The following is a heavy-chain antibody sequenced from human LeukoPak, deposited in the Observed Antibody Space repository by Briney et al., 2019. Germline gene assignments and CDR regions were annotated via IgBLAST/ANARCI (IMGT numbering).Heavy chain of an antibody. J-gene: IGHJ5*02. Sequence: SETLSLTCAVSGGSISSSNWWSWVRQPPGKGLEWIGEIYHSGSTYYNPSLKSRVTISVDTSKNQFSLKLSSVTAADTAVYYCARHEYSSSWYGNSENWFDPWGQGTLVTVSS. CDR2: IYHSGST. V-gene: IGHV4-4*02. CDR3: ARHEYSSSWYGNSENWFDP. D-gene: IGHD6-13*01. CDR1: GGSISSSNW.